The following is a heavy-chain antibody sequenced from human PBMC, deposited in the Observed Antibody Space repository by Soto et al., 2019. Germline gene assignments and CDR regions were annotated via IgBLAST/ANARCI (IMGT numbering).Heavy chain of an antibody. Sequence: QVQLVQSGAEVKKPGASVRVSCKASGYTFTTYDIHWVRQAPGLGLEWMGIITPGGGITSYAQKFKGRTTMTRDTSTSTVYMELSSLRSEDTAMYYCAKVLSELVPRYFDTLGQGTLVTVSS. CDR1: GYTFTTYD. CDR2: ITPGGGIT. D-gene: IGHD6-13*01. J-gene: IGHJ4*02. CDR3: AKVLSELVPRYFDT. V-gene: IGHV1-46*01.